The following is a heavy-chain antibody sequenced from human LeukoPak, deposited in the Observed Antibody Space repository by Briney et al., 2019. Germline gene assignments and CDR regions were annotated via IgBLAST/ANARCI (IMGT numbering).Heavy chain of an antibody. CDR2: INPNRGGT. Sequence: GASVKVSCKASGYTFTGYYMHWVRQAPGQGLEWMGWINPNRGGTNYAQKFQGRVTMTRDTSISTAYMELSRLRSDDTAVYYCARAIGDILTGYYLPLYYFDYWGQGTLVTVSS. J-gene: IGHJ4*02. CDR1: GYTFTGYY. D-gene: IGHD3-9*01. V-gene: IGHV1-2*02. CDR3: ARAIGDILTGYYLPLYYFDY.